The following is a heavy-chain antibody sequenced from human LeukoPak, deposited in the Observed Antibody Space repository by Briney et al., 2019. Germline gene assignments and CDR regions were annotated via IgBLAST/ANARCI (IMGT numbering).Heavy chain of an antibody. V-gene: IGHV4-59*01. CDR3: ARDRVRGSSNPYFDY. D-gene: IGHD1-26*01. Sequence: PSETLSLTCTVSGGSISSYYWSWIRQPPGKGLEWTGYIYYSGSTNYNPSLKSRVTISIDTSKNQFSLKLSSVTAADTAVYYCARDRVRGSSNPYFDYWGQGTLVTVSS. CDR2: IYYSGST. CDR1: GGSISSYY. J-gene: IGHJ4*02.